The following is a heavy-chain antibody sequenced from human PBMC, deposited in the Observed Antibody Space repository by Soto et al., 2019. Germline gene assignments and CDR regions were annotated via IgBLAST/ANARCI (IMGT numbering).Heavy chain of an antibody. V-gene: IGHV4-39*02. CDR3: AREYYYDSSGPEPCHWFDP. D-gene: IGHD3-22*01. CDR1: GGSISSSSYY. Sequence: PSETLSLTCTGSGGSISSSSYYWGWIRQPPGKGLEWIGSIYYSGSTYYNPSLKSRVTISVDTSKNQFSLKLSSVTAADTAVYYCAREYYYDSSGPEPCHWFDPWGQGTLVTVSS. CDR2: IYYSGST. J-gene: IGHJ5*02.